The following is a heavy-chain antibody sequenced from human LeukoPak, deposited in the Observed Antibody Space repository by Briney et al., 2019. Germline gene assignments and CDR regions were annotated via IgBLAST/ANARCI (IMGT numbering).Heavy chain of an antibody. CDR1: GGSVSNYY. Sequence: PSETLSLTCTVSGGSVSNYYWSWLRQPPGKGLVWMGDCHYSGTTNYNRSLKSRVITSVDTSKNQFSLKLSSVTAADTAVYYCARHSGSTGGAFDIWGQGTMVTVSS. CDR2: CHYSGTT. V-gene: IGHV4-59*02. D-gene: IGHD1-26*01. CDR3: ARHSGSTGGAFDI. J-gene: IGHJ3*02.